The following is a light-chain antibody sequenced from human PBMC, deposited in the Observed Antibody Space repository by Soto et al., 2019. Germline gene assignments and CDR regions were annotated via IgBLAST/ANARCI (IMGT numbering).Light chain of an antibody. J-gene: IGKJ4*01. V-gene: IGKV3-15*01. CDR1: QSVTTN. CDR3: QQYDRWPVT. CDR2: GAS. Sequence: EVVMTQSPATLSVSPGEIVTFSCSASQSVTTNLAWYQHKPGQSPRLLISGASTGASGIPPRFSGSGSGTEFTLTIDRLQSADFAVYYCQQYDRWPVTFGGGTKV.